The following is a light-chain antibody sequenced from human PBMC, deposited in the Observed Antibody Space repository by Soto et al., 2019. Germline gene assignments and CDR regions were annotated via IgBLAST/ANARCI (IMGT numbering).Light chain of an antibody. V-gene: IGKV1D-12*01. CDR1: QGISTW. Sequence: DIQMTQSPSSVSASVGDRATITCRASQGISTWLAWFQQKPGKAPKLLIAAASKLQSGVPSRFIGSGSGTDFTLTINSLQPEEFATYYCQQTNSFPLTFGGGTKVDIK. CDR2: AAS. CDR3: QQTNSFPLT. J-gene: IGKJ4*01.